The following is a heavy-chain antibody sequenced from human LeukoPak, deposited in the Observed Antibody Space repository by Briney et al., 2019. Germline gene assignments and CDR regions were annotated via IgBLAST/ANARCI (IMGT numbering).Heavy chain of an antibody. CDR2: TFAGGST. CDR3: SRNVPAAGTDWYFDL. D-gene: IGHD6-13*01. CDR1: GFSVSNNY. V-gene: IGHV3-66*01. J-gene: IGHJ2*01. Sequence: GGSLRLSCKVSGFSVSNNYMNWVRQAPGKGLEWVSATFAGGSTHYAGSVKGRFTISRGNAKNSLYLQMNSLRAEDTAVYYCSRNVPAAGTDWYFDLWGRGTLVTVSS.